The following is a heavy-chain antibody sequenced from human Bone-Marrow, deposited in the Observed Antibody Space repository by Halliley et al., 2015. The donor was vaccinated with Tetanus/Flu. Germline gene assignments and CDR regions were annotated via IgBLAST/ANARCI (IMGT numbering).Heavy chain of an antibody. Sequence: WLGYVFYPGHTKYNPSLKGRVSMSIDTSQNQFSLKLSSVTTADTAVYYCARYYYDSSGLFDYWGQGNLVTVSS. J-gene: IGHJ4*02. CDR2: VFYPGHT. D-gene: IGHD3-22*01. CDR3: ARYYYDSSGLFDY. V-gene: IGHV4-59*01.